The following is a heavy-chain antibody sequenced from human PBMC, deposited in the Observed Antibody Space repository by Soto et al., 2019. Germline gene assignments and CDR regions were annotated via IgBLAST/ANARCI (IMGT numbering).Heavy chain of an antibody. CDR2: IYYSGST. D-gene: IGHD3-3*01. J-gene: IGHJ4*02. CDR1: GGSVSSGSYY. Sequence: PSETLSLTCTVSGGSVSSGSYYWSWIRQPPGKGLEWIGYIYYSGSTNYNPSLKSRVTISVDTSKNQFSLKLSSVTAADTAVYYCARALPEWLLAHYFDYWGQGTLVTVSS. CDR3: ARALPEWLLAHYFDY. V-gene: IGHV4-61*01.